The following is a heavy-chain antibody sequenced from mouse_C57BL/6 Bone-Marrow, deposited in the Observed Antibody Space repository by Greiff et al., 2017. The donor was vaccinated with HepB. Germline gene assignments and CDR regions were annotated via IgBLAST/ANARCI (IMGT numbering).Heavy chain of an antibody. V-gene: IGHV11-2*01. Sequence: EVKVVETGGGLVQPGGSRGLSCEGSGFTFSGFWMSWVRQTPGKTLEWIGDINSDGSAINYAPSIKDRFTIFRDNDKSTLYLQMSNVRSEDTATYFCMRSPQLGYFDYWGQGTTLTVSS. CDR2: INSDGSAI. CDR1: GFTFSGFW. D-gene: IGHD4-1*02. J-gene: IGHJ2*01. CDR3: MRSPQLGYFDY.